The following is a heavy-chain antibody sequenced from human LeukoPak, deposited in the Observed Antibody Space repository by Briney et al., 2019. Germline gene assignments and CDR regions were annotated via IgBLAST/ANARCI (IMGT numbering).Heavy chain of an antibody. V-gene: IGHV3-21*01. CDR1: GFIFSNYG. J-gene: IGHJ2*01. Sequence: GGSLRLSCAASGFIFSNYGMNWVRQAPGKGLEWVSSISSSSSYIYYADSVKGRFTISRDNAKNSLYLQMNSLRAEDTAVYYCARHYGDYGHFDLWGRGTLVTVSS. CDR2: ISSSSSYI. D-gene: IGHD4-17*01. CDR3: ARHYGDYGHFDL.